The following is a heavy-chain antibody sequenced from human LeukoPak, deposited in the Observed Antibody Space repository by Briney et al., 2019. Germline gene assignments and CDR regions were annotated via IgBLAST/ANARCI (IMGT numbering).Heavy chain of an antibody. D-gene: IGHD1-26*01. CDR2: INSDGSST. V-gene: IGHV3-74*01. CDR3: ARVRISIVGATRGFDY. Sequence: GGSLRLSCAASGFTFSSYWMHWVRQAPGKGLVWVSRINSDGSSTSYADSVKGRFTISRDNAKNTLYLQMNSLRAEDTAVYYCARVRISIVGATRGFDYWGQGTLVTVSS. J-gene: IGHJ4*02. CDR1: GFTFSSYW.